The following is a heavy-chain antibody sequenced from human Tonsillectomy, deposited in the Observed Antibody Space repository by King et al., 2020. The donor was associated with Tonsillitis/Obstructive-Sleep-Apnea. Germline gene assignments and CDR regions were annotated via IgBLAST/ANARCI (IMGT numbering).Heavy chain of an antibody. CDR2: IYYSGST. D-gene: IGHD1-14*01. V-gene: IGHV4-59*02. Sequence: VQLQESGPGLVKPSETLSLTCTVSGGSVSSYYWSWIRQPPGKGLEWIGYIYYSGSTNYNPSLKSRVTISVDTSENQFSLKLSSVTAADTAVYYCARDGGDNRNLFYYRGQGTLVPGSS. CDR1: GGSVSSYY. CDR3: ARDGGDNRNLFYY. J-gene: IGHJ4*02.